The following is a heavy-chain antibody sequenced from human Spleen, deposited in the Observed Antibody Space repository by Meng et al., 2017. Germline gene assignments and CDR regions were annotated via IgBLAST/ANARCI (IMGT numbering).Heavy chain of an antibody. CDR3: ARDVDYYDSNGYRSEYAFDT. V-gene: IGHV3-53*05. Sequence: GGSLRLSCVASGFNIDDYAMHWVRQAPGKGPEWVSVIYSGGNTYYADSVRGRFTISRDNSKNTLYLQMNSLRPEDTAVYYCARDVDYYDSNGYRSEYAFDTWGQGTMVTVSS. D-gene: IGHD3-22*01. CDR1: GFNIDDYA. CDR2: IYSGGNT. J-gene: IGHJ3*02.